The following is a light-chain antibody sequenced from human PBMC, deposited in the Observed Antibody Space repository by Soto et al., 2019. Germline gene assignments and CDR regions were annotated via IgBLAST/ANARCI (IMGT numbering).Light chain of an antibody. Sequence: QAVVTQEPSLTVSPGGTVTLTCGSSTGAVTSGHYPYWFQQKPGQAPRTLIYDTSNKHSWTPARFSGSLLGGKAALTLSGAQPKDEAEYYCLLSYSGARLVFGGGTKVTVL. CDR1: TGAVTSGHY. J-gene: IGLJ2*01. CDR2: DTS. CDR3: LLSYSGARLV. V-gene: IGLV7-46*01.